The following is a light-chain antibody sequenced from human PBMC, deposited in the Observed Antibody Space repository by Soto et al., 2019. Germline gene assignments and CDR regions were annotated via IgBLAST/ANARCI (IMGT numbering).Light chain of an antibody. Sequence: EIVLTQSPATLSLSPGERATLSCRASQSVSSYLAWYQQKPGQAPRLLIYDASNRATGIPARFSGSGSGTEFTLTISSLQPEDFAVHYCHQYNSWPYTFGQGTKVDIK. V-gene: IGKV3-11*01. J-gene: IGKJ2*01. CDR2: DAS. CDR3: HQYNSWPYT. CDR1: QSVSSY.